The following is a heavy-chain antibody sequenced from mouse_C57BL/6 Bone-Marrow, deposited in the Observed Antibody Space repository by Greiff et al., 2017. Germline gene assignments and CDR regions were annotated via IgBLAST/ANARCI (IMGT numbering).Heavy chain of an antibody. CDR2: IDPENGDT. Sequence: EVQLQQSGAELVRPGASVKLSCTASGFNIKDDYMHWVKQRPEQGLEWIGWIDPENGDTAYASKFQGKATITADTSSNTAYLQRSSLTSEDTAVYYGTTGYFDVWGTGTTVTVSS. V-gene: IGHV14-4*01. CDR1: GFNIKDDY. CDR3: TTGYFDV. J-gene: IGHJ1*03.